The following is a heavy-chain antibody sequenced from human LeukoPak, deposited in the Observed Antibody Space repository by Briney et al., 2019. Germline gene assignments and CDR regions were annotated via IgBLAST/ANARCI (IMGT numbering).Heavy chain of an antibody. J-gene: IGHJ5*02. CDR2: IYHSGTT. D-gene: IGHD6-19*01. CDR3: ATIPVAGYDWFDT. Sequence: ASETLSLTCAVSGGSISTSNWWSWVRQPPGKGLEWIGEIYHSGTTKYNPSLKSRVTISIDKAKNQFSLRLISVTAADTAVYYCATIPVAGYDWFDTWGRGTLVTVSS. CDR1: GGSISTSNW. V-gene: IGHV4-4*02.